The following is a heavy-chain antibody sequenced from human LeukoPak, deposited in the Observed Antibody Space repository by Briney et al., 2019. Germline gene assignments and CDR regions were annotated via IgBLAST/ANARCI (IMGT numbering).Heavy chain of an antibody. V-gene: IGHV1-2*02. J-gene: IGHJ4*02. CDR2: INPNSGGT. CDR1: GYTFTGYY. Sequence: ASVKVSCKASGYTFTGYYMHWVRQAPGQGLEWMGWINPNSGGTNYAQKFQGRATMTRDTSISTAYMELSRLRSDDTAVYYCAREGHCSGGSCYAFDYWGQGTLVTVSS. CDR3: AREGHCSGGSCYAFDY. D-gene: IGHD2-15*01.